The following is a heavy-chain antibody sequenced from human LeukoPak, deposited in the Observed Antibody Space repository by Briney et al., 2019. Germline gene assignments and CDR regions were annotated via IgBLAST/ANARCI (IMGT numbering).Heavy chain of an antibody. CDR3: ARFVGYGDDRSSDY. CDR1: GYTFTSYA. J-gene: IGHJ4*02. D-gene: IGHD4-17*01. CDR2: IHTYTGNP. V-gene: IGHV7-4-1*02. Sequence: ASVKVSCKASGYTFTSYAVNWVRQAPGQGLEWMGWIHTYTGNPTYAQGFTGRFVFSLDTSVSTAYLQISSLKAEDTAVYYCARFVGYGDDRSSDYWGQGTLVTVSS.